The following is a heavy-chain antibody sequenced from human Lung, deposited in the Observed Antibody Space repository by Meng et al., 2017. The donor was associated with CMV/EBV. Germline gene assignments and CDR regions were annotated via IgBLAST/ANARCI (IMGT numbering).Heavy chain of an antibody. CDR1: GFTFSNYW. Sequence: GEXXTISCAASGFTFSNYWMSWVRQAPGKGLEWVANIKQDGSEKYYVDSVKGRFTISRDNAKNSLYLQMNSLRAEDTAVYYCARRQWRYYFDYWGQGTLVTVSS. D-gene: IGHD6-19*01. CDR3: ARRQWRYYFDY. CDR2: IKQDGSEK. V-gene: IGHV3-7*01. J-gene: IGHJ4*02.